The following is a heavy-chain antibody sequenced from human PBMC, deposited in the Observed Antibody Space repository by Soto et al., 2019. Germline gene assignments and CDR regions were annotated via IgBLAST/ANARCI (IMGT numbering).Heavy chain of an antibody. Sequence: SETLSLTCSVSGGSISRGTSCWSWIRQPPGKGLEWIGEINHSGSTNYNPSLKSRVTISVDTSKNQFSLKLSSVTAADTAVYYCARGRYAFDIWGQGTMVTVSS. CDR3: ARGRYAFDI. CDR1: GGSISRGTSC. J-gene: IGHJ3*02. CDR2: INHSGST. V-gene: IGHV4-39*07.